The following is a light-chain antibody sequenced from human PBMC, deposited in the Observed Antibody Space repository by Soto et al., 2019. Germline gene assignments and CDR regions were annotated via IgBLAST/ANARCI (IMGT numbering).Light chain of an antibody. J-gene: IGKJ3*01. CDR2: GAS. CDR1: QSINSNY. CDR3: QQYGTSPFT. V-gene: IGKV3-20*01. Sequence: EIVLTQSPGTLSLSPGERATLSCRASQSINSNYLAWYQLKPGQAPRLLIYGASIRATAIPDRFSGSVSGTDFTLTISRLDPEDFAVYFCQQYGTSPFTFGPGTKVEIK.